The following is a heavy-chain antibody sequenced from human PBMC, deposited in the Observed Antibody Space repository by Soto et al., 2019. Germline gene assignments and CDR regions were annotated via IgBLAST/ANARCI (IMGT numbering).Heavy chain of an antibody. CDR3: ARSSAPNYFGAGDDLLGYHYGLDV. D-gene: IGHD3-10*01. J-gene: IGHJ6*02. Sequence: QVQLVQSGAEVKKPGSSVKVSCTASGGTFSRYSISWGRQAPGQGLEWMGGIIRVCCAANYARKFQGRLTTTSDSSTRTAYMVLSDLRSEYTAVYFFARSSAPNYFGAGDDLLGYHYGLDVWGQGTTVSVSS. CDR2: IIRVCCAA. CDR1: GGTFSRYS. V-gene: IGHV1-69*01.